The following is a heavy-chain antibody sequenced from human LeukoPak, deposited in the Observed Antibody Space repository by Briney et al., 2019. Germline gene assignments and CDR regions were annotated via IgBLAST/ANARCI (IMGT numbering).Heavy chain of an antibody. V-gene: IGHV3-64*01. CDR3: AREIVVVPAYAFDI. D-gene: IGHD2-2*01. J-gene: IGHJ3*02. CDR1: GFTFSSYA. CDR2: ISSNGGST. Sequence: SGGSLRLSCAASGFTFSSYAMHWVRQAPGKGLEYVSAISSNGGSTYYASSVKGRFTISRDNSKNTLYLQMGSLRAEDMAVYYCAREIVVVPAYAFDIWGQGTMVTVSS.